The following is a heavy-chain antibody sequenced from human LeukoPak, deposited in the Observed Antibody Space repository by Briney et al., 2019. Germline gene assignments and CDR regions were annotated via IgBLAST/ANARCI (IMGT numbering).Heavy chain of an antibody. CDR3: ARDQSGFYFDY. J-gene: IGHJ4*02. CDR1: GFTVSSNY. D-gene: IGHD5-12*01. Sequence: PGGSLRLSCAASGFTVSSNYMSWVRQAPGKGLEWVSVIYSGGSTYYADSVKGRFTISRDNSKNTLYLQMNSLRAEDTAVYYCARDQSGFYFDYWGQGTLVTVSS. V-gene: IGHV3-66*01. CDR2: IYSGGST.